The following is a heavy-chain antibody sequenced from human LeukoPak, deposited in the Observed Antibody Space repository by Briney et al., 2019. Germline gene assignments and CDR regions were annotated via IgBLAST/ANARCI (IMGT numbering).Heavy chain of an antibody. D-gene: IGHD3-10*01. CDR1: GDSISSSNW. Sequence: SETLSLTCAVSGDSISSSNWWSWVRQPPGKGLEWIGEIYHSGSTNYNPSLKSRVTISVDKSKNQFSLKLSSVTAADTAVYYCARRPVPGPGEISLDPTVYAFDIWGQGTMVTVSS. CDR2: IYHSGST. CDR3: ARRPVPGPGEISLDPTVYAFDI. V-gene: IGHV4-4*02. J-gene: IGHJ3*02.